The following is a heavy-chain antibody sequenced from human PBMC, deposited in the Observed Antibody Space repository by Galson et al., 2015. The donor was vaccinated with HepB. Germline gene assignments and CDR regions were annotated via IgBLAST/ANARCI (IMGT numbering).Heavy chain of an antibody. V-gene: IGHV3-23*01. J-gene: IGHJ3*02. CDR3: ARVRVLWFGELLSFGAFDI. Sequence: CLRLSCAASGFTFSSYAMSWVRQAPGKGLEWVSAISGSGGSTYYADSVKGRFTISRHNSKNTLYLQMNSLRAEDTAVYYCARVRVLWFGELLSFGAFDIWGQGTMVTVSS. CDR2: ISGSGGST. D-gene: IGHD3-10*01. CDR1: GFTFSSYA.